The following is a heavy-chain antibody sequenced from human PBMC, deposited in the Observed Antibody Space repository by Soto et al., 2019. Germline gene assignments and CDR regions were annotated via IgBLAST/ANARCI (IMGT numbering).Heavy chain of an antibody. Sequence: SETLSLTCTVSGGSVSSGIYYWSWIRQHPGKGLEWIGYMYYSGSTNYNPSLKSRVTISLDTSKNQFSLKLSSVTAADTAVYFCARTRDFWSGNDAFDIWGQGTMVT. CDR1: GGSVSSGIYY. V-gene: IGHV4-61*01. CDR2: MYYSGST. CDR3: ARTRDFWSGNDAFDI. D-gene: IGHD3-3*01. J-gene: IGHJ3*02.